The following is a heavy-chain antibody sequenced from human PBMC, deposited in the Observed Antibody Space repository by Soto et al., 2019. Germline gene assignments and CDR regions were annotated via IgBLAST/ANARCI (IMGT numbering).Heavy chain of an antibody. D-gene: IGHD5-12*01. Sequence: QVQLQGSGPGLVKPSETLSLTCTVSGGSISSHYWSWIRQPPGQGLEWIGYVYYSGRTNYNPSLKSRVTTSVDTSKILFSLRLSSVTAAATAVYFCARLDGFDNYSDYWGQGALVTVSS. CDR3: ARLDGFDNYSDY. CDR1: GGSISSHY. V-gene: IGHV4-59*08. J-gene: IGHJ4*02. CDR2: VYYSGRT.